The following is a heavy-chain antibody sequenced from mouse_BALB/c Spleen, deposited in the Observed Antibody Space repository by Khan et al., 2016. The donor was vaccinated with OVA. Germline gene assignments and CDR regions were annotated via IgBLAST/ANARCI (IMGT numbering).Heavy chain of an antibody. Sequence: VQLQESGAELARPGASVRMSCKASGYTFTSNTMHWVKQRPGQGLEWIGYIYPRSGYTYYNQNFKDKATLTADKSSSTAYMQLSSLTSEDSSDYYCARRETGYTMDYWGQGTSVTVSS. CDR2: IYPRSGYT. V-gene: IGHV1-4*01. CDR3: ARRETGYTMDY. CDR1: GYTFTSNT. J-gene: IGHJ4*01.